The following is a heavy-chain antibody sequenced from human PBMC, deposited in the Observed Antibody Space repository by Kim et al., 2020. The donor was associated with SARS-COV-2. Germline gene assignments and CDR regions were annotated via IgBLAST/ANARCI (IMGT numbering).Heavy chain of an antibody. CDR3: AKDSRWGEPGWV. CDR1: GFTFSNFA. J-gene: IGHJ2*01. Sequence: GGSLRLSCAASGFTFSNFAMNWVRQAPGKGLEWVSVISDGSIRNFYAASVKGRITVSRDDYKNTFFQKKNNMGVDTTAYYYGAKDSRWGEPGWVWGR. CDR2: ISDGSIRN. V-gene: IGHV3-23*01. D-gene: IGHD3-16*01.